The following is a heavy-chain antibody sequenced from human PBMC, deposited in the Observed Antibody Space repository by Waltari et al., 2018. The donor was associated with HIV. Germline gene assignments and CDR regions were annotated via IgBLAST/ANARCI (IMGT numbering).Heavy chain of an antibody. V-gene: IGHV1-3*01. CDR3: ARVPGGTGYYRGCDY. Sequence: QVQLVQSGAEVKKPGASVKVSCKASGYTFTSYAMHWVRQAPGQRLEWMGWINPGNGNTKYSQKFQGRVTITRDTSASTAYMELSSLRSEDTAVYYCARVPGGTGYYRGCDYWGQGTLVTVSS. CDR2: INPGNGNT. D-gene: IGHD3-9*01. CDR1: GYTFTSYA. J-gene: IGHJ4*02.